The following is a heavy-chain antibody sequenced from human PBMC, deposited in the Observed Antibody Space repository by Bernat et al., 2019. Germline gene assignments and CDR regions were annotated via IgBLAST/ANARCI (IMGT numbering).Heavy chain of an antibody. V-gene: IGHV3-30*18. CDR2: ISYDGSNK. CDR1: GFTFSSYG. J-gene: IGHJ4*02. Sequence: QVQLVESGGGVVQPGRSLRLSCAASGFTFSSYGMHWVRQAPGKGLEWVAVISYDGSNKYYADSVKGRFTISRDNSKNTLYLQMNSLRAGDTAVYYCAKDYGDYTSVSDYWGQGTLVTVSS. D-gene: IGHD4-17*01. CDR3: AKDYGDYTSVSDY.